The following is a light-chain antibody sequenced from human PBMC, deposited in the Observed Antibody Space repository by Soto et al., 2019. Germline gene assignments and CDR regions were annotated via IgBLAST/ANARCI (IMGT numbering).Light chain of an antibody. Sequence: EIVVTQSPATLSVSPGERVTLYCRASQSVRSHLAWYRQRPGQVPGLLIHDASSRATGIPVRFSGSGSGTEFTLTISSLQPEDFATYYCQKYDSAPFTFGPGTKVDI. V-gene: IGKV3-15*01. CDR1: QSVRSH. CDR3: QKYDSAPFT. J-gene: IGKJ3*01. CDR2: DAS.